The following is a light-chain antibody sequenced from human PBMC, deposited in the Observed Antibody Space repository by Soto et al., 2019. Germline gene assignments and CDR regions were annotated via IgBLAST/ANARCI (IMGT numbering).Light chain of an antibody. CDR1: SSNIGAGYD. CDR3: QSYDSSLSGSEV. J-gene: IGLJ3*02. CDR2: GNS. Sequence: QSVVTQPPSVSGAPGQRVTISCTGSSSNIGAGYDVHWYQQLPGTAPKLLIYGNSNRPSGVPDRFSGSKSGTSASLAITGLQAEDEADYYCQSYDSSLSGSEVFGGGTTVTAL. V-gene: IGLV1-40*01.